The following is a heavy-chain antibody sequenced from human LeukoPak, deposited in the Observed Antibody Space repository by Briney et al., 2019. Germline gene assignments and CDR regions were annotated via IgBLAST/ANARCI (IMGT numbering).Heavy chain of an antibody. CDR1: GFTFSDYY. J-gene: IGHJ4*02. CDR2: ISSSSSYT. Sequence: PRGSLRLSCAASGFTFSDYYMSWIRQAPGKGLEWVSYISSSSSYTNYADSVKGRFTISRDNAKNSLYLQMNSLRAEDTAVYYCAREWIPYSRDDYWGQGTLVTVSS. V-gene: IGHV3-11*06. D-gene: IGHD6-13*01. CDR3: AREWIPYSRDDY.